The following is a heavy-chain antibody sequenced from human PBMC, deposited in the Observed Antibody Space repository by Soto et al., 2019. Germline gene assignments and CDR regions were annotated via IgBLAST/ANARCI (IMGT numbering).Heavy chain of an antibody. CDR2: SIPIFGTA. D-gene: IGHD3-22*01. CDR3: AKTRGIYDDSRLYDAFDF. J-gene: IGHJ3*01. Sequence: QVQLVQSGAEVKKPASSVKVSCKASGGTFSSYAISWVRQAPGQGLEWMGGSIPIFGTANYAQKFQGRVTITADESTSRAYMDLSSLSSEDTAVYFCAKTRGIYDDSRLYDAFDFWGQGTMYTV. CDR1: GGTFSSYA. V-gene: IGHV1-69*01.